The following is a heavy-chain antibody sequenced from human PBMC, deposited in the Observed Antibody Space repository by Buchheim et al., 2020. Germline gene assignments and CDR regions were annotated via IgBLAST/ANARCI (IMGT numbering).Heavy chain of an antibody. V-gene: IGHV3-23*01. CDR1: SFSFASLP. J-gene: IGHJ4*02. Sequence: EMQLLESGGGLAQPGGSLRLSCAASSFSFASLPMTWVRQAPGKGLEWVSTISANGDRTYYAESVKGRFTISRDNSRDKLYLQMNSLRAEDTALYHCARDLNWGSGYWGQGTL. D-gene: IGHD7-27*01. CDR2: ISANGDRT. CDR3: ARDLNWGSGY.